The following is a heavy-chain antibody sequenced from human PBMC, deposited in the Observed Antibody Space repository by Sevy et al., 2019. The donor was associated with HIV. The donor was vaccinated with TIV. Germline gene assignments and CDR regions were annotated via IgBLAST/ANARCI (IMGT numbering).Heavy chain of an antibody. D-gene: IGHD6-13*01. V-gene: IGHV3-30*04. CDR3: ASLNARGSSWPYYYYYYGMDV. Sequence: WGSLRLSCAASGFTFSSYAMHWVRQAPGKGLEWVAVISYDGSNKYYADSVKGRFTISRDNSKNTLYLQMNSLRAEDTAVYYCASLNARGSSWPYYYYYYGMDVWGQGTTVTVSS. CDR1: GFTFSSYA. CDR2: ISYDGSNK. J-gene: IGHJ6*02.